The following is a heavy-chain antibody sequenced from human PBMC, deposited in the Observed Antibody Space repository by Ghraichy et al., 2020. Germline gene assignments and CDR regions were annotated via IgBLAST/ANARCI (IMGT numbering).Heavy chain of an antibody. J-gene: IGHJ4*02. D-gene: IGHD5-12*01. V-gene: IGHV4-30-4*01. CDR2: TYNSGRT. Sequence: SETLSLTCNVSGCSISSGHYYYLSWIRQPPGKGLVWIGYTYNSGRTYYNAFLKSRLDISVDTSKNQFSLRLNSVTAADTAVYFCARVSGYGHFDNWGQGILVTLSS. CDR3: ARVSGYGHFDN. CDR1: GCSISSGHYY.